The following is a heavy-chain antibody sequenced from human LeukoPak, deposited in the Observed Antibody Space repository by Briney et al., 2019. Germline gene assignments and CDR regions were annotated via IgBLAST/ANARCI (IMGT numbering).Heavy chain of an antibody. D-gene: IGHD1-26*01. CDR1: GFTFRGYG. V-gene: IGHV3-33*06. J-gene: IGHJ4*02. Sequence: PGRSLRLSCAASGFTFRGYGMPWVRQAPGKGLEGVAVIWHEGSYEYYADSVKGRFTISSDSSKNTLYLRTNSLRAEDTAVYYCAKDGVGATSLDCWGQGTLVTVSS. CDR3: AKDGVGATSLDC. CDR2: IWHEGSYE.